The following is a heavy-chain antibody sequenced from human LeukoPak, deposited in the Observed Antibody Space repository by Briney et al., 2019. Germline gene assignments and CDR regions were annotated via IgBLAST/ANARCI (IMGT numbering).Heavy chain of an antibody. CDR2: INHSGST. J-gene: IGHJ4*02. CDR1: GGSFSGYY. Sequence: PSETLSLTCAVYGGSFSGYYWSWIRQPPGKGLEWIEEINHSGSTNYNPSLKSRVTISVDTSKNQFSLKLSSVTAADTAVYYCARRAYYYDSSGYYSYYFDYWGQGTLVTVSS. D-gene: IGHD3-22*01. V-gene: IGHV4-34*01. CDR3: ARRAYYYDSSGYYSYYFDY.